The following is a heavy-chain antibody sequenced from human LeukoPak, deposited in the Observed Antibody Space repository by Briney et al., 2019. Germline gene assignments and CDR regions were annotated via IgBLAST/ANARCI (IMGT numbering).Heavy chain of an antibody. D-gene: IGHD1-26*01. CDR2: ISWNSGSI. V-gene: IGHV3-9*01. Sequence: PGGSLRLSCAASGFTFDDYAMHWARQAPGRGREGVSGISWNSGSIGYADSVKGRFTISRDNAKNSLYLQMNSLRAEDTALYYCAKDAGWDSGYFQHWGQGTLVTVSS. J-gene: IGHJ1*01. CDR1: GFTFDDYA. CDR3: AKDAGWDSGYFQH.